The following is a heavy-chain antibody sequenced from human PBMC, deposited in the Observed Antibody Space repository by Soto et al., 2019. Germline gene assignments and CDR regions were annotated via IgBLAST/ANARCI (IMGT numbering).Heavy chain of an antibody. CDR2: IKENGSEK. V-gene: IGHV3-7*03. CDR3: ARIMSPLWEPLFDS. D-gene: IGHD1-26*01. CDR1: GFTFSNYW. Sequence: EVQLVESGGGLVQPGGSLRLSCAASGFTFSNYWMSWVRQAPGKGLECVANIKENGSEKKYVDSVKGRFTISRDNAMNSLYLEMNSLRADDTAVYYCARIMSPLWEPLFDSWGQGTLVTVSS. J-gene: IGHJ4*02.